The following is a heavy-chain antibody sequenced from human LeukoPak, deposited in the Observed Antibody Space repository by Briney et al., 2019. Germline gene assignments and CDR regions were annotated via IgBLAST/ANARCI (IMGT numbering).Heavy chain of an antibody. CDR2: INAVDANT. D-gene: IGHD2-15*01. CDR1: GFIFSSLA. Sequence: GGSLRLSCAASGFIFSSLAMTWVRQAPGKGLEWVSTINAVDANTYYADPVKGRFTVPRDNSRNNLYLQMNSLRDEDTAVYYCAKDMMVVVVVAATGFDYWGQGTLVTVSS. CDR3: AKDMMVVVVVAATGFDY. J-gene: IGHJ4*02. V-gene: IGHV3-23*01.